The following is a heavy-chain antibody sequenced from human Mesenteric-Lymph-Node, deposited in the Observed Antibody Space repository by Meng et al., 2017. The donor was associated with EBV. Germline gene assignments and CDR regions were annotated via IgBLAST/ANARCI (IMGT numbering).Heavy chain of an antibody. CDR1: GFTFSNYA. Sequence: EVQLLVSGGGLVQPGGCLRLSCAASGFTFSNYAMRWVRQSPGKGLEWVSVISDGSTYYADSVKGRFTISRDDPKNTLYLQMNSLRADDTAVYYCAKAADYYYDRSGYYYDYWGQGTLVTVAS. CDR3: AKAADYYYDRSGYYYDY. J-gene: IGHJ4*02. V-gene: IGHV3-23*01. CDR2: ISDGST. D-gene: IGHD3-22*01.